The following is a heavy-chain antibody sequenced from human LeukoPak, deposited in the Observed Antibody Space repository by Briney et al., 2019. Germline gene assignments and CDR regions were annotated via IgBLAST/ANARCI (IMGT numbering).Heavy chain of an antibody. Sequence: SQTLSLTCAISGDTVSSNSAAWNWIRQSPSRGLEWLGRTYYRSKWYNDYAVSVKGRITINPDTSKNQFSLQLNSVTPEDTAMYYCARERADYGDYDIWNFDLWGRGTLVTVSS. J-gene: IGHJ2*01. CDR3: ARERADYGDYDIWNFDL. CDR1: GDTVSSNSAA. V-gene: IGHV6-1*01. D-gene: IGHD4-17*01. CDR2: TYYRSKWYN.